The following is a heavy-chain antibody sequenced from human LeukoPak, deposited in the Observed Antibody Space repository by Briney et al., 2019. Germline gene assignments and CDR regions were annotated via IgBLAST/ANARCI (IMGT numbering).Heavy chain of an antibody. CDR3: ARAHYGSGSYYNAPASSDAFDI. V-gene: IGHV3-53*04. Sequence: GGSLRLSCAASGFTVSSNYMSWVRQAPGKGLEWGSVIYSGGSTYYADSVKGRFTISRHNSKNTLYLQMNSLRAEDTAVYYCARAHYGSGSYYNAPASSDAFDIWGQGTMVTVSS. J-gene: IGHJ3*02. D-gene: IGHD3-10*01. CDR2: IYSGGST. CDR1: GFTVSSNY.